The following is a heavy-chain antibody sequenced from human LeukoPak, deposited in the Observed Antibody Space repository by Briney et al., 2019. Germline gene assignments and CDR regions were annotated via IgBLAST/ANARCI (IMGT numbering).Heavy chain of an antibody. CDR1: GGSIGTYS. D-gene: IGHD3-3*01. J-gene: IGHJ5*02. CDR3: ARGIPKLQTYYDFWSGHPGWFDP. V-gene: IGHV4-34*01. Sequence: PSETLSLTCTVSGGSIGTYSWNWIRQPPGKGLEWIGEINHSGSTNYNPSLKSRVTISVDTSKNQFSLKLSSVTAADTAVYYCARGIPKLQTYYDFWSGHPGWFDPWGQGTLVTVSS. CDR2: INHSGST.